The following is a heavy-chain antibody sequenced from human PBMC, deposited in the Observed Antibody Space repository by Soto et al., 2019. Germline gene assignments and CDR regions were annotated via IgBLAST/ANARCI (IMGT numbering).Heavy chain of an antibody. CDR3: ARGAPSYDFWSVNYFDY. CDR1: GGSISSYY. CDR2: IYYSGST. D-gene: IGHD3-3*01. Sequence: PSETLSLTCTVSGGSISSYYWSWIRQPPGKGLEWIGYIYYSGSTNYNPSLKSRVTISVDTSKNQFSLKLSSVTAADTAVYYCARGAPSYDFWSVNYFDYWGQGTLVTVSS. J-gene: IGHJ4*02. V-gene: IGHV4-59*01.